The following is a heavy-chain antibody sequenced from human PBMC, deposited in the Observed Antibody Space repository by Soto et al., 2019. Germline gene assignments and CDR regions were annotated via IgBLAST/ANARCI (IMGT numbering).Heavy chain of an antibody. D-gene: IGHD1-26*01. J-gene: IGHJ4*02. CDR1: GGTFSSYT. V-gene: IGHV1-69*02. CDR3: ERGGSYRMGYFDY. Sequence: QVQLVQSGAEVKKPGSSVKVSCKASGGTFSSYTISWVRQAPGQGLEWMGRIIPILGIANYAQKFQGRVTITADKSTSTAYMELSSLRSEDTAVYYCERGGSYRMGYFDYWGQGTLVTVSS. CDR2: IIPILGIA.